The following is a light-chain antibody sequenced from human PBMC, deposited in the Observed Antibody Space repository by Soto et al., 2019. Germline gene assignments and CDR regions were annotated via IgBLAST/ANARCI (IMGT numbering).Light chain of an antibody. Sequence: GDRVTSTCRASQGISSYLAWYQQKPGKAPKLLIYAASTLQSGVPSRFSGSGSGTDFTLTISSLQPDDFATYYCQQYNNYPYTFGQGTKVDIK. CDR3: QQYNNYPYT. V-gene: IGKV1-9*01. J-gene: IGKJ2*01. CDR1: QGISSY. CDR2: AAS.